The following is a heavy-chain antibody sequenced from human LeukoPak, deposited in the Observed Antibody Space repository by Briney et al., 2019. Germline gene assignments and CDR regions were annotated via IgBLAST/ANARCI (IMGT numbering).Heavy chain of an antibody. V-gene: IGHV4-31*03. CDR1: GGSISSGGYY. Sequence: SQTLSLTCTVSGGSISSGGYYWRWIHQHPGKGLEWIGYIYYSGSTYYNPSLKSRVTISVDTSKNQFSLKLSSVTAADTAVYYCARAPEYYYDSSGYVMDVWGQGTTVTVSS. J-gene: IGHJ6*02. CDR2: IYYSGST. D-gene: IGHD3-22*01. CDR3: ARAPEYYYDSSGYVMDV.